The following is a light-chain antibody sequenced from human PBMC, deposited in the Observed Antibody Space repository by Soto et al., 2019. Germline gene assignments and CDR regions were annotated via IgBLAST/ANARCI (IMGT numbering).Light chain of an antibody. V-gene: IGLV3-21*02. Sequence: SYELTQPPSVSVAPGQTAKITCGGNNIGSESVHWYQQKPGQAPVLVVYDDGDRPSGIPERFSGSNSGNTATLTISRVEAGDEADYYCQVWDSSRNHVVFGGGTKVTVL. CDR2: DDG. CDR3: QVWDSSRNHVV. J-gene: IGLJ3*02. CDR1: NIGSES.